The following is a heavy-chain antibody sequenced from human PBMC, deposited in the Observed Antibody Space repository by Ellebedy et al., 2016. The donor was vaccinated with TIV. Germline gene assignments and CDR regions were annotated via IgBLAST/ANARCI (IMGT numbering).Heavy chain of an antibody. CDR3: ARACFGVACYFDH. CDR1: GFTFSQHY. D-gene: IGHD3-3*01. CDR2: ISPDSVNT. Sequence: GESLKISCAASGFTFSQHYISWVRQAPGKGLEWLSYISPDSVNTNYGDSVKGRFTISRDNAKTSLFLQMNSLRADDTAIYYCARACFGVACYFDHWGQGTLVTVSS. J-gene: IGHJ4*02. V-gene: IGHV3-11*06.